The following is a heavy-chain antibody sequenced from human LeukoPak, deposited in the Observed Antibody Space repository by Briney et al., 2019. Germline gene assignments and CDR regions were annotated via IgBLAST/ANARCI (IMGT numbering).Heavy chain of an antibody. CDR1: GGSFSGYY. CDR3: ARGIRYYDILTGYSRFAP. CDR2: INHSGST. J-gene: IGHJ5*02. V-gene: IGHV4-34*01. D-gene: IGHD3-9*01. Sequence: PSETLSLTCAVYGGSFSGYYWSWIRQPPGKGLEWSGEINHSGSTNYNPSLKSRVTISVDTSKNQFSLKLSSVTAADTAVYYCARGIRYYDILTGYSRFAPWGQGTLVTVSS.